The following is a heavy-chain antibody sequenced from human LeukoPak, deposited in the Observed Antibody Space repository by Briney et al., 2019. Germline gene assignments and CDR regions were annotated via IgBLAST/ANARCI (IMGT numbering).Heavy chain of an antibody. J-gene: IGHJ4*02. D-gene: IGHD3-10*01. Sequence: PGGSLRLSCAASGFSISDHYMSWIRQSPGKGLEWISYVTSSGSSTKYADSVKGRFTISGDNAKNSVALQMNSLRAEDTAVYYCARERRGSYYAFESWGQGTLVTVSS. V-gene: IGHV3-11*01. CDR1: GFSISDHY. CDR3: ARERRGSYYAFES. CDR2: VTSSGSST.